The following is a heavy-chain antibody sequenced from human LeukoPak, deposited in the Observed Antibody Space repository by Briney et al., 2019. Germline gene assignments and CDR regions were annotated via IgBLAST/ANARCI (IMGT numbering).Heavy chain of an antibody. CDR1: GGTFSSYA. CDR3: ARDRITIFGVVTSAFDI. V-gene: IGHV1-69*01. CDR2: IIPIFGTA. D-gene: IGHD3-3*01. J-gene: IGHJ3*02. Sequence: ASVKVSCKASGGTFSSYAISWVRQAPGQGLEWMGGIIPIFGTANYAQKFQGRVTITADESTSTAYMELSSLRSEDTAVYYCARDRITIFGVVTSAFDIWGQGTTVTVSS.